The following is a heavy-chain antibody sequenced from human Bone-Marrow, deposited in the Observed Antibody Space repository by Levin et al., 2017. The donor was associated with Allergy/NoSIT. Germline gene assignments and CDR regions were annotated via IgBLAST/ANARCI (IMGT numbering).Heavy chain of an antibody. CDR2: IYYSGST. V-gene: IGHV4-39*01. Sequence: SQTLSLTCTVSGGSISSSSYYWGWIRQPPGKGLEWIGSIYYSGSTYYNPSLKSRVTISVDTSKNQFSLKLSSVTAADTAVYYCARHQMGATFAFDIWGQGTMVTVSS. CDR1: GGSISSSSYY. CDR3: ARHQMGATFAFDI. J-gene: IGHJ3*02. D-gene: IGHD1-26*01.